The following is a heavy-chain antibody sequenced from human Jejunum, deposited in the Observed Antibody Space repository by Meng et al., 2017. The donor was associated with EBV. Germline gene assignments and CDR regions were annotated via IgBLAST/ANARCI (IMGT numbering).Heavy chain of an antibody. J-gene: IGHJ4*02. V-gene: IGHV4-4*02. Sequence: VPPQELGTALVNPSGTLSLPFAVSCCSISNNFWWNWVRQPPGKGLEWIGEIYHSGLTNYNPSLKSRVTISVDTSNNKFSLNLASVTAADTAVYYCARSPGSWRLDYWGPGTLVTVSS. CDR2: IYHSGLT. CDR1: CCSISNNFW. CDR3: ARSPGSWRLDY. D-gene: IGHD3-10*01.